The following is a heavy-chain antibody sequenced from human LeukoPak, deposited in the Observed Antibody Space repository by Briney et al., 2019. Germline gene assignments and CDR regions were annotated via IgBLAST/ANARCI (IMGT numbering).Heavy chain of an antibody. CDR2: VHFSGTT. D-gene: IGHD3-3*01. V-gene: IGHV4-39*01. J-gene: IGHJ4*02. CDR1: GGSIRANTNFWGWNSSNY. CDR3: ARGIRYYDFWSGYQVLYYYFDY. Sequence: SETLSLTCSVSGGSIRANTNFWGWNSSNYWGWIRQPPGKGLEWIGSVHFSGTTYYHPSLQSRFTISVDTSKNQFSLKLSSVTAADTAVYYCARGIRYYDFWSGYQVLYYYFDYWGQGTLVTVSS.